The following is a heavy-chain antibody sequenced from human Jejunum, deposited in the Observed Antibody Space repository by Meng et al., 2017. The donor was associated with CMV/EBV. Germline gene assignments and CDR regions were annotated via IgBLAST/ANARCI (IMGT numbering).Heavy chain of an antibody. V-gene: IGHV3-74*01. Sequence: FSFSGYGMHWVRQVPGKGLVWVSRIYSDAISTNYADSVKGRFTISRDNAENSLFLQMNSLRAEDTAVYYCARLGDNFWSGPDAFDIWGQGTMVTVSS. CDR2: IYSDAIST. J-gene: IGHJ3*02. D-gene: IGHD3-3*01. CDR1: FSFSGYG. CDR3: ARLGDNFWSGPDAFDI.